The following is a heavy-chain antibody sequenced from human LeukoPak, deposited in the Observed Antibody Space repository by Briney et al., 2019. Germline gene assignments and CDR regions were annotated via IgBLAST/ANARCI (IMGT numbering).Heavy chain of an antibody. CDR1: GYSFTSYW. V-gene: IGHV5-51*01. Sequence: GESLKISCKGSGYSFTSYWIGWERQMPGKGLEWMGIIYPGDSDTRYSPSFQGQVTISADKSISTAYLQWSSLKASDTAMYYCARDLWGSRDFNWFDPWGQGTLVTVSS. D-gene: IGHD3-3*01. CDR3: ARDLWGSRDFNWFDP. J-gene: IGHJ5*02. CDR2: IYPGDSDT.